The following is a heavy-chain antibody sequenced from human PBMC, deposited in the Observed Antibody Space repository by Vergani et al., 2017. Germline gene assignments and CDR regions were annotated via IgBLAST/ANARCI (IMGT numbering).Heavy chain of an antibody. D-gene: IGHD3-10*01. J-gene: IGHJ6*02. CDR1: GYSFTSYW. CDR3: ARHQYHYGSGTYRGGMDV. V-gene: IGHV5-51*01. CDR2: IYPGDSDT. Sequence: EVQLVQSGAEVKKPGESLKISCKGSGYSFTSYWIGWVRQMPGKGLEWMGIIYPGDSDTRYSPSFQGQVTISADKSISTAYLQWSSLKASDTAMYYCARHQYHYGSGTYRGGMDVWGQGTTVTVSS.